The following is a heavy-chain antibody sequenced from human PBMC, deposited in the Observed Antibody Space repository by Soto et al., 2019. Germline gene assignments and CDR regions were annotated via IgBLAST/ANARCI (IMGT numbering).Heavy chain of an antibody. J-gene: IGHJ4*02. V-gene: IGHV3-23*01. D-gene: IGHD5-18*01. CDR2: ISDSGIST. CDR3: AKTWGYNYDY. CDR1: FTFSSYA. Sequence: FTFSSYAMSWVRQAPGKGLEWVSTISDSGISTSYADSVKGRFTLSRDNSQKTLYLQMNSLRAEDTALYYCAKTWGYNYDYWGQGTLVTVSS.